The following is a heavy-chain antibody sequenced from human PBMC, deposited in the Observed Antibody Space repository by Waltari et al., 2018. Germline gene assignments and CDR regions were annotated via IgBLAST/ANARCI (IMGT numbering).Heavy chain of an antibody. CDR1: GGTFSSYA. D-gene: IGHD2-8*01. J-gene: IGHJ4*02. CDR2: RIPSCGTA. CDR3: ARSMVYAIQTPYYFDY. V-gene: IGHV1-69*01. Sequence: QVQLVQSGAEVKKPGSSVKVSCKASGGTFSSYAISWVRQAPGQGLEWMGGRIPSCGTANDAQKCQGRVTMTADESTSTAYMELSSLRSEDTAVYYCARSMVYAIQTPYYFDYWGQGTLVTVSS.